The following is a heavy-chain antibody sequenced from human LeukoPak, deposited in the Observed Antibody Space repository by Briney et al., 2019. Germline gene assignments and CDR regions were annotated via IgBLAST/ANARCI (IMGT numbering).Heavy chain of an antibody. CDR3: TTSVYNFFDY. V-gene: IGHV3-15*01. D-gene: IGHD1-20*01. CDR2: IKTKTEGGTT. CDR1: GFTFTNDW. Sequence: PGGSLRLSCAASGFTFTNDWMSWVRQVPGKGLEWVGRIKTKTEGGTTDYAAPVKGRFTISRDDSKNTLYLQMNSLKTEDTAVYFCTTSVYNFFDYWGQGTLVTVSS. J-gene: IGHJ4*02.